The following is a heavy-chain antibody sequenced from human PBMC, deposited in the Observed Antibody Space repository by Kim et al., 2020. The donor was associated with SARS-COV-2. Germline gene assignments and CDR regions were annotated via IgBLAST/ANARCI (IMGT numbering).Heavy chain of an antibody. V-gene: IGHV1-3*01. CDR1: GYTFKTYP. CDR3: VRDMNPTVYDF. Sequence: ASVKVSCKASGYTFKTYPIHWLRQAPGQTLEWMGWVNAANDQTKYSQKFQGRIAISRDTSANTAYMELRSLTTKDTAFYYCVRDMNPTVYDFWGQGNLVTLSS. J-gene: IGHJ4*02. D-gene: IGHD4-4*01. CDR2: VNAANDQT.